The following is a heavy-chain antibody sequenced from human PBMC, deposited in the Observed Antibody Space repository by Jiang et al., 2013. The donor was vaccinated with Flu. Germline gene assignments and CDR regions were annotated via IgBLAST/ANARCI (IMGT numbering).Heavy chain of an antibody. Sequence: QLVESGGALVKPGGSLRLSCEASGLMFSEYYMSWIRQAPGKGLEWLSFISSEGSSTNYADSVRGRFVISRDNAKNSLFLEMNSLKAEDTAVYFCARIFSAYDYVDSWGQGTLVTVSS. CDR3: ARIFSAYDYVDS. V-gene: IGHV3-11*06. CDR2: ISSEGSST. J-gene: IGHJ4*02. D-gene: IGHD5-12*01. CDR1: GLMFSEYY.